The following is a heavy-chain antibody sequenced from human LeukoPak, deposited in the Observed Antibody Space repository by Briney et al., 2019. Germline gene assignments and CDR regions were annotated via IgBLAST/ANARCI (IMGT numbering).Heavy chain of an antibody. Sequence: GGSLRLSCAASGFSFSSYAMNWVRQAPGKGLEWVSSISGSAGSTNYADSVKGRFTISRDNPKNTLHLQMNSLRTEDTAVYYCAKDRGCYNYYYGMDVWGQGTTVTVSS. CDR3: AKDRGCYNYYYGMDV. CDR1: GFSFSSYA. V-gene: IGHV3-23*01. CDR2: ISGSAGST. J-gene: IGHJ6*02.